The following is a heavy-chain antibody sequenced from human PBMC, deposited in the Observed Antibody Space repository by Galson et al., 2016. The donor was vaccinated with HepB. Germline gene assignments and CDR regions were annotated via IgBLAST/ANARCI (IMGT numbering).Heavy chain of an antibody. CDR2: IHYSGAT. CDR1: GGSINSSSYY. D-gene: IGHD1-26*01. CDR3: ARDGTYFYYGLDV. Sequence: SETLSLTCTVSGGSINSSSYYWGWIRQPPGKGLEWIGSIHYSGATYYNPSLKSRVTISVDTSKNQFSLKLSSVTAPDTAVYYCARDGTYFYYGLDVWGQGTTVTVSS. V-gene: IGHV4-39*01. J-gene: IGHJ6*02.